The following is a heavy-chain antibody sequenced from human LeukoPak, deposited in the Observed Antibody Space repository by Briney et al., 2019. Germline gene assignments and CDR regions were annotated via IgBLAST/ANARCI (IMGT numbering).Heavy chain of an antibody. CDR2: MNPNSGNT. CDR3: ASSPNYDSSTASDY. V-gene: IGHV1-8*01. J-gene: IGHJ4*02. CDR1: GYTFTSYD. D-gene: IGHD3-22*01. Sequence: ASVKVSCKASGYTFTSYDINWVRQATGQGLEWMGWMNPNSGNTGYAQKFQGRVTMTRDMSTSTVYMELSSLRSEDTAVYYCASSPNYDSSTASDYWGQGTLVTVSS.